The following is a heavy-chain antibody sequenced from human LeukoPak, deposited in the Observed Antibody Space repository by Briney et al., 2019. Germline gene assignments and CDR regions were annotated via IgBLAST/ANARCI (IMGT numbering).Heavy chain of an antibody. J-gene: IGHJ4*02. Sequence: GGSLRLSCAASGFTFSSYDMHWVRHDTGRGLEWLSAIGTAGDTYYPDSVKGRFTISRENAKNSLYLQMNSLGAGDTAVYYCTRAGLSSSWYSFDYWGQGTLVTVSS. V-gene: IGHV3-13*04. CDR3: TRAGLSSSWYSFDY. CDR1: GFTFSSYD. D-gene: IGHD6-13*01. CDR2: IGTAGDT.